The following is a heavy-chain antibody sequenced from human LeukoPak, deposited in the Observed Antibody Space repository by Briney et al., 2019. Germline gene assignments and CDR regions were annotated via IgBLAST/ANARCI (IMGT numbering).Heavy chain of an antibody. J-gene: IGHJ4*02. Sequence: PSETLSLTCAVYGGSFSGYYWSWIRQPPGKGLEWIGEINHSGSTSYKSSLKSRVTISIDTSKNQFSLKLSSVTAADTAVYYCARAVHYDFWSGFPYYFDYWGQGTLVTVSS. CDR3: ARAVHYDFWSGFPYYFDY. CDR1: GGSFSGYY. V-gene: IGHV4-34*01. CDR2: INHSGST. D-gene: IGHD3-3*01.